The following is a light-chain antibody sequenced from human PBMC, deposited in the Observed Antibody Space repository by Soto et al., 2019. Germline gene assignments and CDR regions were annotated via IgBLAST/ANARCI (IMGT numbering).Light chain of an antibody. CDR3: TSYTSSSSVV. J-gene: IGLJ2*01. CDR1: SSDVGFYNY. Sequence: QSVLTQPASVSGSPGQSITISCTGTSSDVGFYNYVSWYQQHPGKAPRLMIYEVTTRPSGVSNRFSGSKSGNTASLTISGLQAEDEADYYCTSYTSSSSVVFGGGTKLTVL. CDR2: EVT. V-gene: IGLV2-14*01.